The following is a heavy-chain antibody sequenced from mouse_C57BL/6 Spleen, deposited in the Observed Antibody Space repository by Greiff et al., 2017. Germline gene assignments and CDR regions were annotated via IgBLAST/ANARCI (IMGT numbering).Heavy chain of an antibody. J-gene: IGHJ4*01. CDR2: IYPGDGDT. V-gene: IGHV1-82*01. Sequence: VQLQQSGTDLVKPGASVKLSCKASGYAFSSSWMNWVKQRPGKGLEWIGRIYPGDGDTNYNGKFKGKATLTEDKSSSTAYMQLSSLTSEDSAVYFCAYYSGALDYWGQGTSVTVSS. CDR3: AYYSGALDY. D-gene: IGHD1-1*02. CDR1: GYAFSSSW.